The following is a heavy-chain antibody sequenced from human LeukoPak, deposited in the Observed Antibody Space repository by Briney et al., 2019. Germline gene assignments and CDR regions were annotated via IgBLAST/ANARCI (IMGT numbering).Heavy chain of an antibody. CDR2: ISSSGSTI. J-gene: IGHJ4*02. Sequence: GGALRLSCAASGFTFSSYAMHWVRHAPGKGLEWVSYISSSGSTIYYADSVKGRFTISRDNAKNSLYLQMNSLRAEDTAVYYCASDTGSSGYYFFDYWGQGTLVTVSS. D-gene: IGHD3-22*01. V-gene: IGHV3-48*03. CDR1: GFTFSSYA. CDR3: ASDTGSSGYYFFDY.